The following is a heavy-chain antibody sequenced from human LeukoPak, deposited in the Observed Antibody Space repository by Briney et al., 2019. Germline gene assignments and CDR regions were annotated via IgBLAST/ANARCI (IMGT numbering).Heavy chain of an antibody. J-gene: IGHJ4*02. CDR1: GFTFSSYS. CDR2: ISWNSGSI. CDR3: AKDIGELEHFDY. D-gene: IGHD1-1*01. Sequence: GGSLRLSCAASGFTFSSYSMNWVRQTPGKGLEWVSGISWNSGSIGYADSVKGRFTISRDNAKNSLYLQMNSLRAEDTALYYCAKDIGELEHFDYWGQGTLVTVSS. V-gene: IGHV3-9*01.